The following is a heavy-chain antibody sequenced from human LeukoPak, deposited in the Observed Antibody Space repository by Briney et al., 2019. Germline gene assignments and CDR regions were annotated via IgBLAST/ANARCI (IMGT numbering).Heavy chain of an antibody. V-gene: IGHV3-7*01. CDR2: IKQDGTEK. CDR1: GFSFRSYW. J-gene: IGHJ4*02. D-gene: IGHD1-26*01. Sequence: GGSLRLSCAASGFSFRSYWMSWVRQAPGKGLEWLANIKQDGTEKYYLDSVEGRFTISRDNTKNSLFLQVSSLRVEDTAVYYCARDCSTATCQNFWGQGTLVTVSS. CDR3: ARDCSTATCQNF.